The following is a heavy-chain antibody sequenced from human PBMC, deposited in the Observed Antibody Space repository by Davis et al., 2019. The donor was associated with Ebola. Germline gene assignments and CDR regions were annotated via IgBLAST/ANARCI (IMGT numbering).Heavy chain of an antibody. D-gene: IGHD1-1*01. J-gene: IGHJ6*02. V-gene: IGHV4-34*01. CDR3: ARGRRAGTGYYYYYYGMDV. Sequence: GSLRPPCAVHGGSFSGYYWSWIRQPPGKGLEWIGEINHSGSTNYNPSLKSRVTISVYTSKNQFSLKLSSVTAADTAVYYCARGRRAGTGYYYYYYGMDVWGQGTTVTVSS. CDR2: INHSGST. CDR1: GGSFSGYY.